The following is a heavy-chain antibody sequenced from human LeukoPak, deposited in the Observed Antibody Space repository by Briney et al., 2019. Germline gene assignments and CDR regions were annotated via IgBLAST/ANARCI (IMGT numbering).Heavy chain of an antibody. CDR3: ASGIRERGFDY. D-gene: IGHD1-1*01. V-gene: IGHV3-21*01. CDR2: IEPSGFTI. J-gene: IGHJ4*01. Sequence: PGGSLRLSCAASGLTFTTYAMNWVRQAPGRGLEWVSSIEPSGFTIFYANSVKGRFTISRDNAKNSLYLQMNSLRPDDTALYFRASGIRERGFDYWGHGTLVTVSS. CDR1: GLTFTTYA.